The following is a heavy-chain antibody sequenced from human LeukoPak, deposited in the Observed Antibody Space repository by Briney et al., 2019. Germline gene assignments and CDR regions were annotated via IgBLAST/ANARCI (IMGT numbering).Heavy chain of an antibody. CDR2: IYYSGST. D-gene: IGHD1-26*01. CDR1: GGSISSYY. V-gene: IGHV4-59*01. CDR3: ARDPSGSYYLSGAFDI. J-gene: IGHJ3*02. Sequence: SETLSLTCTVSGGSISSYYWSWIRQPPGKGLEWIGYIYYSGSTNYNPSLKSRVTISVDTSKNQFSLNLSSVTAADTAVYYCARDPSGSYYLSGAFDIWRQGTMVTVSS.